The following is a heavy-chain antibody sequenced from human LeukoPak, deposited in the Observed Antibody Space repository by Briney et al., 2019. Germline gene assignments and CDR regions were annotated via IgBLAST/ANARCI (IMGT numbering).Heavy chain of an antibody. D-gene: IGHD6-13*01. CDR3: AIQGIAAAGYFDY. V-gene: IGHV4-59*08. J-gene: IGHJ4*02. CDR1: GGSISSYY. CDR2: IYYSGST. Sequence: SETLSLTCTVSGGSISSYYWSWIRQPPGKGLEWIGYIYYSGSTNYNPSLKSRVTISVDTSKNQFSLKLSSVTAADTAVYYCAIQGIAAAGYFDYWGQGTLVTVSS.